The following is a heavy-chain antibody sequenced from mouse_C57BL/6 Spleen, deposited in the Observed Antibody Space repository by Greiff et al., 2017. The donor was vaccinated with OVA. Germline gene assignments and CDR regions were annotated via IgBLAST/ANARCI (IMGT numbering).Heavy chain of an antibody. CDR3: ARGTYYFDY. J-gene: IGHJ2*01. V-gene: IGHV1-26*01. Sequence: VQLQQSGPELVKPGASVKISCKASGYTFTDYYMNWVKQSHGKSLEWIGDINPNNGGTSYNQKFKGKATLTVDKSSSTAYMELRSLTSEDSAVYYCARGTYYFDYWGQGTTRTVSS. D-gene: IGHD3-3*01. CDR2: INPNNGGT. CDR1: GYTFTDYY.